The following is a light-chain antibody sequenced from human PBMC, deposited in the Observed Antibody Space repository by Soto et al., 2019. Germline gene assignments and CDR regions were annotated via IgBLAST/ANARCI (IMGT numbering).Light chain of an antibody. Sequence: EIVMTQSPATLSVSPGERATLSCRASQSVSSNLAWYQQKPGQAPRLLIYGASTRATGIPARFSGSGSGTEFTLTISSLQSEDFAVYYCQQYNKWPPYTFGQGXKLXX. CDR3: QQYNKWPPYT. CDR1: QSVSSN. CDR2: GAS. V-gene: IGKV3-15*01. J-gene: IGKJ2*01.